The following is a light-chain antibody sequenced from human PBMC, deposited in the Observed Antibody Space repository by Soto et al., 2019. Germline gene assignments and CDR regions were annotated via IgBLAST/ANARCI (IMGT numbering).Light chain of an antibody. Sequence: QSVLTQPPSVSGSPGQSVTISCTGTSTDFVSYNRVSWYQQPPGTAPKLIIYEASNRPSGVPDRFSGSKSGNTASLTISGLKVEDEADYYCCSSGGSPTYVFGTGTKVTVL. V-gene: IGLV2-18*02. CDR2: EAS. CDR3: CSSGGSPTYV. J-gene: IGLJ1*01. CDR1: STDFVSYNR.